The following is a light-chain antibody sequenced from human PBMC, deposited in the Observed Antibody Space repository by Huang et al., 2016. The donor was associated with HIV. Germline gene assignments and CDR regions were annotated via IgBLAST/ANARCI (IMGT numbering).Light chain of an antibody. CDR2: GAS. V-gene: IGKV3-15*01. CDR3: QHYNNWPPLVT. Sequence: EIVMTQSPATLSVSPGERATVSCRASQRINSNLAWYQQKPGQAPRLLIYGASTRATGIPASFRGSGSATEFTLTISSLQSEDFAFYYCQHYNNWPPLVTFGGGTKVEIK. CDR1: QRINSN. J-gene: IGKJ4*01.